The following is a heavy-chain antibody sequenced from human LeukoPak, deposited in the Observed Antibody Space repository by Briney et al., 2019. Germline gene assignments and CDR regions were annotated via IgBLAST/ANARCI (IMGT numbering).Heavy chain of an antibody. D-gene: IGHD2-2*01. CDR1: GYTLTELS. CDR3: ATHIGYCSSTSCPGAEYFQH. Sequence: ASVKASCKVSGYTLTELSMHWVRQAPGKGLEWMGGFDPEDGETIYAQKFQGRVTMTEDTSTDTAYMELSSLRSEDTAVYYCATHIGYCSSTSCPGAEYFQHWGQGTLVTVSS. J-gene: IGHJ1*01. V-gene: IGHV1-24*01. CDR2: FDPEDGET.